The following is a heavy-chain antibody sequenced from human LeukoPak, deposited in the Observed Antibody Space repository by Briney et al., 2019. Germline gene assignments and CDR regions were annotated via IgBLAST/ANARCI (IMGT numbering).Heavy chain of an antibody. D-gene: IGHD6-13*01. CDR2: ISSSSSTI. V-gene: IGHV3-48*01. CDR3: ARVGASSSWYHWFDP. J-gene: IGHJ5*02. Sequence: PGGSLRLSCAASGFTFSSYSMNWVRQAPGKGLEWVSYISSSSSTIYYADSVKGRFTISRDNAKNSLYLQMNSLRAEDTAVYYCARVGASSSWYHWFDPWGQGTLVTVSS. CDR1: GFTFSSYS.